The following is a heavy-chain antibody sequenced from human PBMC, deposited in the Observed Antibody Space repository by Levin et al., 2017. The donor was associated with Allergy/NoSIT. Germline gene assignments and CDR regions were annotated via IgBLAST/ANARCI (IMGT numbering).Heavy chain of an antibody. CDR3: AKEARAYCGGDCRCIDY. J-gene: IGHJ4*02. CDR2: ISYDENNK. CDR1: GFTFSAYG. D-gene: IGHD2-21*02. Sequence: GGSLRLSCAASGFTFSAYGMHWVRQAPGKGLEWVAVISYDENNKYYADSVKGRFTISRDNSKNTLYLQMNSLRAEDTAVYLCAKEARAYCGGDCRCIDYWGQGTLVSVSS. V-gene: IGHV3-30*18.